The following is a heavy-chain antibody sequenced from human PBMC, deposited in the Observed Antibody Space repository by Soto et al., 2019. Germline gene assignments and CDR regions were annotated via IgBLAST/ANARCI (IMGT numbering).Heavy chain of an antibody. CDR1: GFSLTTSGVG. CDR2: LYWDDDK. J-gene: IGHJ4*02. CDR3: AHSSGRSGDY. Sequence: QITLKESGPTLVKPTQTLTLTCTFSGFSLTTSGVGVGWIRQPPGKALEWLALLYWDDDKLYSPSLKSRLTITMDTSNNQVVLTMTNMDPVDTGTYFCAHSSGRSGDYWGQGTLVTVSS. D-gene: IGHD3-10*01. V-gene: IGHV2-5*02.